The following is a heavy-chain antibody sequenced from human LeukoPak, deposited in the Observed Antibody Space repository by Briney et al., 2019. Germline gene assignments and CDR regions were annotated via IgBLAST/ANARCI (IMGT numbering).Heavy chain of an antibody. V-gene: IGHV3-74*03. CDR3: GRGDTFRGFDI. CDR2: INTDGRSI. D-gene: IGHD5-18*01. J-gene: IGHJ3*02. Sequence: GGSLRLSCTSSEHTFTGQRMRWVRQAPGKGLEWVSRINTDGRSITYADSVKGRFTISRDDAKNTLYLYMNTLRAEDTAFYFCGRGDTFRGFDIWGQGTTVIVSS. CDR1: EHTFTGQR.